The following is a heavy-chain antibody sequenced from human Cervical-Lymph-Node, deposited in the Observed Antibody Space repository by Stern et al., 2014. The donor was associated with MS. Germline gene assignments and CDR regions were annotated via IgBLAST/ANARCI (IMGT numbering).Heavy chain of an antibody. CDR3: ARVSYDFWSGYYAFDY. CDR2: IYSSGST. Sequence: QVQLQESGPGLVKPSQTLSLTCTVSGGSISSGGYYWSWIRQHPGKGLEWIGYIYSSGSTYYNPSLKSRVTISVDTSKNQFSLKLSSVTAADTAVYYCARVSYDFWSGYYAFDYWGQGTLVTVSS. CDR1: GGSISSGGYY. D-gene: IGHD3-3*01. J-gene: IGHJ4*02. V-gene: IGHV4-31*03.